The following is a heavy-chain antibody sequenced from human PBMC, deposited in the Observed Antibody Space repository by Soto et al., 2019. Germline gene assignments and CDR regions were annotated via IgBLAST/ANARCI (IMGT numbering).Heavy chain of an antibody. Sequence: QVQLVQSAAEVKKPGSSVKVSCKASGGTFSSYSIKWVRQSPGQGLEWMGEIIPIFGTANYAQKLQGRVPTTADDSTSTAYMELSSLRSEDTAVYYCARDGGRHSGGIDYWGQGTLVTVSS. CDR3: ARDGGRHSGGIDY. D-gene: IGHD1-26*01. CDR1: GGTFSSYS. J-gene: IGHJ4*02. CDR2: IIPIFGTA. V-gene: IGHV1-69*01.